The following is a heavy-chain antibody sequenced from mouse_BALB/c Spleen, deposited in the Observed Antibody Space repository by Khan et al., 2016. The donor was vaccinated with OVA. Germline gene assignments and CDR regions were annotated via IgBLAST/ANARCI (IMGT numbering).Heavy chain of an antibody. D-gene: IGHD3-1*01. Sequence: QVQLQQSGAELFTPVASVKLSFKASGYTFTRYYIYWVTQRPGQGLEWIGDINPSNGDTNFNEKFSNKATLTVDRSSSTAFVQLSGLTSEDSAVYYCTRGGYGGFAYWGQGTLVTVSA. CDR1: GYTFTRYY. CDR3: TRGGYGGFAY. CDR2: INPSNGDT. V-gene: IGHV1S81*02. J-gene: IGHJ3*01.